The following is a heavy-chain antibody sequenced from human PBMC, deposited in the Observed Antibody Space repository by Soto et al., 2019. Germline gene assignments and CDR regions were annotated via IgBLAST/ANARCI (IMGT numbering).Heavy chain of an antibody. CDR2: IKSQADGGTT. CDR1: GFTFTDAW. V-gene: IGHV3-15*01. Sequence: EVQLVESGGGSVNPGGSVRLSCAASGFTFTDAWMNWVRQVPGEGLEWVGHIKSQADGGTTDSAAALDGRVTISRDDSENMVYLQMNRLRTDDTAVYYCATGSARFDFWGQGTLVTVSS. CDR3: ATGSARFDF. D-gene: IGHD6-6*01. J-gene: IGHJ5*01.